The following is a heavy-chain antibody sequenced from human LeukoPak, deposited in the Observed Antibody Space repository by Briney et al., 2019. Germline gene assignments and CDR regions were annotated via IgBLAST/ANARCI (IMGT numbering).Heavy chain of an antibody. V-gene: IGHV3-30*02. D-gene: IGHD3-10*01. CDR1: GFTFSSYG. J-gene: IGHJ6*03. CDR2: IRYDGSNK. Sequence: GGSLRLSCAASGFTFSSYGMHWVCQAPGKGLEWVAFIRYDGSNKYYADSVKGRFTISRDNSKNTLYLQMNSLRAEVTAVYYCAKGPYGSGSYPLYYYYMDVWGKGTTVTISS. CDR3: AKGPYGSGSYPLYYYYMDV.